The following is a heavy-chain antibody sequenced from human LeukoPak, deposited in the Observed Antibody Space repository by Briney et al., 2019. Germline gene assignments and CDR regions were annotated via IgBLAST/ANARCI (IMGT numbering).Heavy chain of an antibody. Sequence: PSETLSLTCTVSGGSISSGGYYWSWIRQPPGKGLEWIGYIYHSGSTYYNPSLKSRVTISVDRSKNQFSLKLSSVTAADTAVYYCARALPGYSSSWYVDYWGQGTLVTVSS. V-gene: IGHV4-30-2*01. CDR3: ARALPGYSSSWYVDY. CDR1: GGSISSGGYY. D-gene: IGHD6-13*01. J-gene: IGHJ4*02. CDR2: IYHSGST.